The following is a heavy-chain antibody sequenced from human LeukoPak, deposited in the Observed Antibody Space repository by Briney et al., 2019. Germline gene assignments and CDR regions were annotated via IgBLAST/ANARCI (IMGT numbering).Heavy chain of an antibody. CDR1: GGTLSSYA. D-gene: IGHD3-3*01. CDR2: IIPIFGTE. Sequence: GPSVKLSCKASGGTLSSYAINWVRQLPGQGLEWMGRIIPIFGTEYYAQKFQGRVTITRDESTGTSYMELSSLRSEDMARYYCARGEFWSGLFDSWGQGTLVTVSS. J-gene: IGHJ4*02. V-gene: IGHV1-69*05. CDR3: ARGEFWSGLFDS.